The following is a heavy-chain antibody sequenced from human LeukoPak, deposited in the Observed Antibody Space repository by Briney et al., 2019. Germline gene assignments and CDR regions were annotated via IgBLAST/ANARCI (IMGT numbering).Heavy chain of an antibody. CDR3: ARTRYGGYAVDY. CDR1: GFTFSSYW. V-gene: IGHV3-74*01. D-gene: IGHD5-12*01. J-gene: IGHJ4*02. CDR2: INSDGSSK. Sequence: GGSLRLSCAASGFTFSSYWMHGVRQAPGKGLVWVSRINSDGSSKSYADSVKGRFTISRDNAKNTLYLQMNSLRAEDTAVYYCARTRYGGYAVDYWGQGTLVTVSS.